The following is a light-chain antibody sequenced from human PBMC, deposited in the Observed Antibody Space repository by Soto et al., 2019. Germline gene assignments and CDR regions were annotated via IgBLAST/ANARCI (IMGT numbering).Light chain of an antibody. CDR2: GAS. CDR3: QQYGISPRT. Sequence: EIALTQSPGTLSLSPGERATLSCRASQSVSSTYLAWYQQKPGQAPRLLIYGASSRATGIPDRFSGSGSGTDFTLMISRLEPEDFAVYYCQQYGISPRTFGQGTKVDIK. CDR1: QSVSSTY. J-gene: IGKJ1*01. V-gene: IGKV3-20*01.